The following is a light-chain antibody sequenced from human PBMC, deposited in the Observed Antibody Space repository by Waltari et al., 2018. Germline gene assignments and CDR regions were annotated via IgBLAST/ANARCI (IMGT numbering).Light chain of an antibody. CDR1: SGPSSNI. CDR3: QTGGHGTWV. Sequence: QLVVTQSPSASASLGASVKLTCTLSSGPSSNIIAWLQQQPGKCPRYLMKVNSDGSHSRGDEIPDRFSGSSSGAERHLTISSLQAEDEADYYCQTGGHGTWVFGGGTKLTVL. J-gene: IGLJ3*02. CDR2: VNSDGSH. V-gene: IGLV4-69*01.